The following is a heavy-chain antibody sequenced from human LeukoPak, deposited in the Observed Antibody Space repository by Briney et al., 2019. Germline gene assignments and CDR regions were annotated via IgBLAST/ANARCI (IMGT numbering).Heavy chain of an antibody. CDR2: IKQDGSEK. D-gene: IGHD3-9*01. CDR3: ARVKRGYFDWLGKNYFDY. V-gene: IGHV3-7*01. J-gene: IGHJ4*02. CDR1: GFTFSSYG. Sequence: PGGSLRLSCAASGFTFSSYGMHWVRQAPGKGLEWVANIKQDGSEKYYVDSVKGRFTISRDNAKNSLYLQMNSLRAEDTAVYYCARVKRGYFDWLGKNYFDYWGQGTLVTVSS.